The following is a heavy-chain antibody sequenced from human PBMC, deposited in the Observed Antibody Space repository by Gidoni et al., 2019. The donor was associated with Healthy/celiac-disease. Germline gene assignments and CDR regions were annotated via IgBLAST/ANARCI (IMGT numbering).Heavy chain of an antibody. CDR3: ARGRRLLFRGNAFDI. D-gene: IGHD3-3*01. V-gene: IGHV4-34*01. J-gene: IGHJ3*02. CDR1: GGSFSGYY. Sequence: QVQLQQWGAGLLKPSETLSLTCAVYGGSFSGYYWSWIRQPPGQGLEWIGEINHSGSTNYNPSLKSRVTISVDTSKNQFSLKLSSVTAADTAVYYCARGRRLLFRGNAFDIWGQGTMVTVSS. CDR2: INHSGST.